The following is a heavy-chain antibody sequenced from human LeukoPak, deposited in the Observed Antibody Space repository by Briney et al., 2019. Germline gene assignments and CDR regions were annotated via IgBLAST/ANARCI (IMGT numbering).Heavy chain of an antibody. CDR1: GFTFSSYW. CDR3: ARVNVAYYSSTGGGIDY. V-gene: IGHV3-7*01. D-gene: IGHD6-19*01. J-gene: IGHJ4*02. Sequence: PGGSLRLSCAASGFTFSSYWMSWVHQAPGKGLEWVANIKQDGSEKYYVDSVKGRFTISRDNAKNSLYLQMNSLRAEDTVVYYCARVNVAYYSSTGGGIDYWGQGTLVTVSS. CDR2: IKQDGSEK.